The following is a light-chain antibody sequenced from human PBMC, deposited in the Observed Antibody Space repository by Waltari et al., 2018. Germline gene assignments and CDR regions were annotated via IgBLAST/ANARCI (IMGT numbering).Light chain of an antibody. CDR2: DVS. CDR3: SSYTSSSTRV. Sequence: QSALTQPASVSGSPGQSITISCTGPSSDVGGYTYVSWYQQHHGKVPKLMIYDVSKRPSGCFNRVSVSKSGNTASLTISVLQAEDEADYYCSSYTSSSTRVFGGGTKLTVL. V-gene: IGLV2-14*01. J-gene: IGLJ3*02. CDR1: SSDVGGYTY.